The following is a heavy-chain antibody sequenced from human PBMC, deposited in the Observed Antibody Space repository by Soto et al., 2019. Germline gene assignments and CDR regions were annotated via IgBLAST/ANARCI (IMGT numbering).Heavy chain of an antibody. Sequence: SVKVSCKASGGTFSSYAISRVRQAPGQGLEWMGGIIPIFGTANYAQKFQGRVTITADESTSTAYMELSSLRSEDTAVYYCARAPQAPYSSGWYGIYWGQGTLVTVSS. CDR3: ARAPQAPYSSGWYGIY. V-gene: IGHV1-69*13. J-gene: IGHJ4*02. D-gene: IGHD6-19*01. CDR2: IIPIFGTA. CDR1: GGTFSSYA.